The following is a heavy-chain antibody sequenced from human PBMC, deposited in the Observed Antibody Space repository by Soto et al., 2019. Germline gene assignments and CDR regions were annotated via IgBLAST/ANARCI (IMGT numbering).Heavy chain of an antibody. CDR1: GSSISSYY. D-gene: IGHD2-8*01. V-gene: IGHV4-59*12. Sequence: SETLSLTCTVSGSSISSYYWSWFRQPPGKGLEWIGYIYHIGSTYSNPSLKSRVTISVDRSKNQFSLKLSSVTAADTAVYYCARWWMYAPRFDPWGQETQVTVSS. J-gene: IGHJ5*02. CDR2: IYHIGST. CDR3: ARWWMYAPRFDP.